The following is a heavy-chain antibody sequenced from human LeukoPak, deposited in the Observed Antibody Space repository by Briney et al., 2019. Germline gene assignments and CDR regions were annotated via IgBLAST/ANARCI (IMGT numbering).Heavy chain of an antibody. J-gene: IGHJ4*02. CDR1: GYTLTSYY. CDR2: INPSGGST. V-gene: IGHV1-46*01. CDR3: ARRHSRGYSSFDY. Sequence: ASVKVSCKASGYTLTSYYMHWVRQAPGQGLEWMGIINPSGGSTSYAQKFQGRVTMTRDMSTSTVYMELSSLRSEDTAVYYCARRHSRGYSSFDYWGQGTLVTVSS. D-gene: IGHD3-22*01.